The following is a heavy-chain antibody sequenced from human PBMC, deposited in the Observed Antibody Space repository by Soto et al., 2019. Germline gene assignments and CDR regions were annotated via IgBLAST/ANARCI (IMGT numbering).Heavy chain of an antibody. D-gene: IGHD2-2*02. CDR2: IVPNIGTA. V-gene: IGHV1-69*06. J-gene: IGHJ6*02. CDR3: ARGLGRVVVPAAIYPDDVYYGMDV. Sequence: SVKVSCKASGGTLTNFINYPINWVRQAPGQGLEWMGGIVPNIGTANYAQKFPGRVTITADKSTSTAYMELSSLRSEDTAVYYCARGLGRVVVPAAIYPDDVYYGMDVWGQGTTVTVSS. CDR1: GGTLTNFINYP.